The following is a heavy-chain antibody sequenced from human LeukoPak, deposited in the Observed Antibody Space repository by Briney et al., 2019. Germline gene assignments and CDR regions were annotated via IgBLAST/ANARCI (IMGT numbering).Heavy chain of an antibody. J-gene: IGHJ4*02. V-gene: IGHV3-15*01. CDR2: IKSKTDGGTT. CDR3: TTSRYYYDSSGVED. Sequence: GGSLRLSCAASGFTFSNAWMSWVRQAPGKGLEWVGRIKSKTDGGTTDYAAPVKGRFTISRDDSKNTLYLQMNSLKTEDTAVYYCTTSRYYYDSSGVEDWGQGTLVTVSS. CDR1: GFTFSNAW. D-gene: IGHD3-22*01.